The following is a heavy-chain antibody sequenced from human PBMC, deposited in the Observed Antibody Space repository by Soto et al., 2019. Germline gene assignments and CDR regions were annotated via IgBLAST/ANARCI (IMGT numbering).Heavy chain of an antibody. CDR1: GFTFSSHA. CDR3: ARDDEGGSDCDLGY. V-gene: IGHV3-30-3*01. CDR2: ISSDGNNK. J-gene: IGHJ4*02. D-gene: IGHD1-26*01. Sequence: QVQLVESGGGVVQPGRSLRLSCAVSGFTFSSHAMHWVRQAPGKGLEWVALISSDGNNKYYADSVKGRFTTSRDNSKNTMDRQMNTRRVEDTAVYYCARDDEGGSDCDLGYWGQGALVTVSS.